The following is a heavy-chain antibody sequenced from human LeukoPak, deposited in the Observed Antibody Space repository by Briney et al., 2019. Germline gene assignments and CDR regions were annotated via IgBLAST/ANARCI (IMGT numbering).Heavy chain of an antibody. Sequence: GGSLRLSCAASGFTLSTNWMSWVRQAPGKGLEWVANINQDGGDKNYVDFVKGRFTISSDNAKNSLYLQMNSLRVEDTAVYYCVRWATLSPWGQGTLVTVSS. CDR1: GFTLSTNW. D-gene: IGHD5-12*01. V-gene: IGHV3-7*01. CDR3: VRWATLSP. CDR2: INQDGGDK. J-gene: IGHJ5*02.